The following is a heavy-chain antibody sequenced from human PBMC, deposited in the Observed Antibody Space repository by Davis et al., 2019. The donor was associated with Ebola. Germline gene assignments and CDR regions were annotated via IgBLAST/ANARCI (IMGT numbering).Heavy chain of an antibody. V-gene: IGHV4-4*02. J-gene: IGHJ4*02. D-gene: IGHD3-22*01. CDR3: ARGLYYYDSSGYYRY. CDR1: GGSISSSNW. CDR2: IYHSGST. Sequence: SETLSLTCAVSGGSISSSNWWSWVRQPPGKGLEWIGEIYHSGSTNYNPSLKSRVTISVDTSKNQFSLKLSSVTAADTAVYYCARGLYYYDSSGYYRYWGQGTLVTVSS.